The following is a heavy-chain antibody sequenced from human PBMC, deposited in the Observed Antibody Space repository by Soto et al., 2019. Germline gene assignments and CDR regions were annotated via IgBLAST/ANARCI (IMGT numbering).Heavy chain of an antibody. CDR3: ARDKSASNYYYYGMDV. J-gene: IGHJ6*02. CDR2: INPSGGST. Sequence: ASVKVSCKASGYTFTSYYMHWVRQAPGQGLEWMGIINPSGGSTSYAQKFQGRVTISRDNSKNTLYLQMNSLRAEDTAVYYCARDKSASNYYYYGMDVWGQGTTVTVSS. D-gene: IGHD4-4*01. V-gene: IGHV1-46*01. CDR1: GYTFTSYY.